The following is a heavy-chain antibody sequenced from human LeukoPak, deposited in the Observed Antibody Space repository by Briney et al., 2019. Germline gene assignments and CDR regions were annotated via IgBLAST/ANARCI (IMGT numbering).Heavy chain of an antibody. CDR2: IYYSGST. Sequence: PSETLSLTCTVSGGSISSSSYYWGWIRQPPGKGLEWIGSIYYSGSTYYNPSLKSRVTISVDTSKNQFSLKLSSVTAADTAVYYCARGHYYDSSGYFPWGQGTLVTVSS. V-gene: IGHV4-39*07. CDR1: GGSISSSSYY. J-gene: IGHJ5*02. CDR3: ARGHYYDSSGYFP. D-gene: IGHD3-22*01.